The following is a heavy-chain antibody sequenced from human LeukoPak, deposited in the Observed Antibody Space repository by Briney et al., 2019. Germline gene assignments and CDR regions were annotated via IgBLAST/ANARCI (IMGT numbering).Heavy chain of an antibody. CDR1: RFTFRSYS. CDR3: ARGDEILVGATSFDY. Sequence: PGRSLRLSCAASRFTFRSYSMHWVRQAPGKGLEWVAVISYDGSNKYYADSVKGRFTISRDNSKNTLYLQMNSLRAEDTAVYYCARGDEILVGATSFDYWGQGTLVTVSS. CDR2: ISYDGSNK. V-gene: IGHV3-30-3*01. D-gene: IGHD1-26*01. J-gene: IGHJ4*02.